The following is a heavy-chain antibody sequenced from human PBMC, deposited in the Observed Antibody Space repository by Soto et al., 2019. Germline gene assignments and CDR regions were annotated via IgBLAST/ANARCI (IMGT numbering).Heavy chain of an antibody. J-gene: IGHJ5*02. V-gene: IGHV1-69-2*01. CDR3: AASCHTSSIGGIPSAVGKWFDA. Sequence: EVQLVQSGAEVKRPGTTVKISCRASGSSFSDYYIHWVQQAPGKGFQWMGLVDPGDGETKYAEKSQGKQNIAGDAATNTDYMQLSSLISEDTATVYCAASCHTSSIGGIPSAVGKWFDAWGQGTLVTVSS. CDR2: VDPGDGET. D-gene: IGHD3-16*01. CDR1: GSSFSDYY.